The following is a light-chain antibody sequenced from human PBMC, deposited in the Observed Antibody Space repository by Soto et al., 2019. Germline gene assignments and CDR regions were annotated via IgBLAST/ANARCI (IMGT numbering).Light chain of an antibody. V-gene: IGLV8-61*01. Sequence: QAVVTQEPSFSVSPGRTVTLTCGLSSGSVSTSYYPSWYQQTPGQAPRTLIYSTNTRSSGVPDRFSGSILGNKAALPITGAKADDESDYYCVLYMGSGVWVFGGGTKLTVL. J-gene: IGLJ3*02. CDR3: VLYMGSGVWV. CDR2: STN. CDR1: SGSVSTSYY.